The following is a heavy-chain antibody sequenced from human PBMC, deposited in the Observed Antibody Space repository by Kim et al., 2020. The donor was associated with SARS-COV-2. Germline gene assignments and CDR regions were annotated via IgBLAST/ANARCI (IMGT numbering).Heavy chain of an antibody. V-gene: IGHV4-4*02. CDR3: ARVSGTELYVGYYYGMDV. CDR2: IYHSGST. CDR1: GGSISSSNW. J-gene: IGHJ6*02. D-gene: IGHD1-26*01. Sequence: SETLSLTCAVSGGSISSSNWWSWVRQPPGKGLEWIGEIYHSGSTNYNPSLKSRVTISVDKSKNQFSLKLSSVTAADTAVYYCARVSGTELYVGYYYGMDVWGQGTTVTVSS.